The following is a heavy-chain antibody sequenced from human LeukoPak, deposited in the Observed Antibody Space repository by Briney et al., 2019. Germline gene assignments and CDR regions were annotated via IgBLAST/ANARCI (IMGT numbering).Heavy chain of an antibody. V-gene: IGHV3-66*01. CDR1: GFTVSSNY. D-gene: IGHD6-25*01. CDR2: IYSGGST. CDR3: TRVRGPAAAFDY. Sequence: GGSLRLSCAASGFTVSSNYMSWVRQAPGKGLEWVSVIYSGGSTYYADSVKGRFTISRDNSKNTLYLQMNSLRAEDTAVYYCTRVRGPAAAFDYWGQGTLVTVSS. J-gene: IGHJ4*02.